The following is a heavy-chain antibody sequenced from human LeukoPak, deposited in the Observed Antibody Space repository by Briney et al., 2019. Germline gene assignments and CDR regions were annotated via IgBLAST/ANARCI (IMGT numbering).Heavy chain of an antibody. CDR2: INHSGRA. CDR1: GGSFSGYY. J-gene: IGHJ4*02. V-gene: IGHV4-34*01. Sequence: SETLSLTCAVHGGSFSGYYWSWIRQPPGKGLEWIGKINHSGRANYNPSLKSRVTMSVDTSNNQFSLSLSSVTAADTAVYYCARGSLNRVITFGGVIVDDYWGQGTLVTVSS. CDR3: ARGSLNRVITFGGVIVDDY. D-gene: IGHD3-16*02.